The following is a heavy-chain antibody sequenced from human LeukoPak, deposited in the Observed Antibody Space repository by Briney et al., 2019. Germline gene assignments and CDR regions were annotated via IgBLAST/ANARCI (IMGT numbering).Heavy chain of an antibody. Sequence: GGSLRLSCAASGFTSYDYGMSGGRQAPVRGLEGVSGINWNGGSTGYADSVKGRFTISRDNAKNSLYLQMNSLRAEDTALYYCARGGWFGELLFDYWGQGTLVTVSS. CDR2: INWNGGST. J-gene: IGHJ4*02. CDR3: ARGGWFGELLFDY. CDR1: GFTSYDYG. D-gene: IGHD3-10*01. V-gene: IGHV3-20*04.